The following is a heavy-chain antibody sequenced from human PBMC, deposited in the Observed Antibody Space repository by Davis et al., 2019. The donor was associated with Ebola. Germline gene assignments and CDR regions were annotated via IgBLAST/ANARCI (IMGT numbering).Heavy chain of an antibody. D-gene: IGHD6-6*01. Sequence: SETLSLTCTVSGGSISSSGYYWGWIRQPPGKGLEWIGSIYHSGYTYYNPSLKSRVTISVDTSKNHFSLKLSSVTAADTAVYYCARQSSSSWGDYWGQGTLVTVSS. J-gene: IGHJ4*02. V-gene: IGHV4-39*01. CDR1: GGSISSSGYY. CDR2: IYHSGYT. CDR3: ARQSSSSWGDY.